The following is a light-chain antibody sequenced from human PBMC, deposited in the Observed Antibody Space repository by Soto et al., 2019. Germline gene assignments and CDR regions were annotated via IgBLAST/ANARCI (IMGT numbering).Light chain of an antibody. J-gene: IGKJ1*01. CDR1: QSISSW. CDR2: DAS. V-gene: IGKV1-5*01. CDR3: QQYGTYLWT. Sequence: DIQMTQSPSTLSASVGDKGPLTCRASQSISSWLAWFQQKPGKAPKLLMYDASSLESGVPSRFSGSGSGTEFTLTISSLQPDDFATYYCQQYGTYLWTFGQGAKVDI.